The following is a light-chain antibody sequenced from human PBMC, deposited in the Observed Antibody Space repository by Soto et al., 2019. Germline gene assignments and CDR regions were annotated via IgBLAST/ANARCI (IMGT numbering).Light chain of an antibody. CDR3: SSYTRSSTQWV. CDR1: SSDVGGYNY. Sequence: QSALTQPASVSGSPGQSITISCTGTSSDVGGYNYVSWYQQHPGKAPKLMIYEVSNRPSGVSNRFSGSKSGNTASLTISGLQAEDEADYYCSSYTRSSTQWVFGGGTKLTVL. V-gene: IGLV2-14*01. J-gene: IGLJ3*02. CDR2: EVS.